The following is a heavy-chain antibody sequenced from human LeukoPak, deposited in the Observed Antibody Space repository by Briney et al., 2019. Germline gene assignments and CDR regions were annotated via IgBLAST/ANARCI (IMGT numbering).Heavy chain of an antibody. V-gene: IGHV3-64*01. CDR1: GFTFSSYA. Sequence: GGSLRLSCAASGFTFSSYAMHWVRQAPGKGPEYVSAISSNGGSTYYANSVKGRFTISRDNSKNTLYLQMGSLRAEDMAVYYCARDHFSLEQWLDYYYYYGMDVWGQGTTVTVSS. J-gene: IGHJ6*02. CDR3: ARDHFSLEQWLDYYYYYGMDV. CDR2: ISSNGGST. D-gene: IGHD6-19*01.